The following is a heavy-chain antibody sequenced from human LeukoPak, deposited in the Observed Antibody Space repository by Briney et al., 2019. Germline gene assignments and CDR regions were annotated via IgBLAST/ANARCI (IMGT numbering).Heavy chain of an antibody. Sequence: ASVKVSCKASGYTFTSYGISWVRQAPGQGLEWMGWISAYNGNTNYAQKLQGRVTMTTDTSTSTAYMELRSLRSDDTAVYYCARDYCSSTSCYAGGDYWGQGTLVTVSS. V-gene: IGHV1-18*01. J-gene: IGHJ4*02. CDR1: GYTFTSYG. CDR2: ISAYNGNT. D-gene: IGHD2-2*01. CDR3: ARDYCSSTSCYAGGDY.